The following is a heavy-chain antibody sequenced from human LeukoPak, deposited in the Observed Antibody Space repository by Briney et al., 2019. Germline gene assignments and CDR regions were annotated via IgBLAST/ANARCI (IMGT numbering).Heavy chain of an antibody. D-gene: IGHD2-21*02. CDR2: ISSSSSYI. J-gene: IGHJ3*02. CDR1: GFTFSTYS. V-gene: IGHV3-21*01. Sequence: GGSLRLSCAASGFTFSTYSMNWVRQAPGKGLEWVSFISSSSSYIYYVDSVKGRFTISRHNAKNSLYLHMNSLRAEDTAVYYCARSTGGDWYAFDIWGQGTMVTVSS. CDR3: ARSTGGDWYAFDI.